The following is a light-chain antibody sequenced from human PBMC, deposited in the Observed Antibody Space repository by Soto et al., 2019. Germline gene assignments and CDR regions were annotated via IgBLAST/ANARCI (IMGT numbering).Light chain of an antibody. Sequence: DIQLTQSPSTLSASVGDRVTITCRASQTISSWLAWCQQKPGKAPNRLIYETSNLDSGVPSRFSGSGSGTEFNLTISRLQPDDFATYYCQYYDDYCWTFGQGTKVEIK. CDR3: QYYDDYCWT. CDR1: QTISSW. CDR2: ETS. V-gene: IGKV1-5*03. J-gene: IGKJ1*01.